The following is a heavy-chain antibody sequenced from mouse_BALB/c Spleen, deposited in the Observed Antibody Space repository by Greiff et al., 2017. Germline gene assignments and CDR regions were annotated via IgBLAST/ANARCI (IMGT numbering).Heavy chain of an antibody. CDR2: INPGSSTI. J-gene: IGHJ3*01. V-gene: IGHV4-2*02. CDR1: GFDFSRYW. D-gene: IGHD2-14*01. CDR3: ARRGTYYRPWFAY. Sequence: EVKLLESGGGLVQPGGSLKLSCAASGFDFSRYWMSWARQAPGKGQEWIGEINPGSSTINYTPSLKDKFIISRDNAKNTLYLQMSKVRSEDTALYYCARRGTYYRPWFAYWGQGTLVTVSA.